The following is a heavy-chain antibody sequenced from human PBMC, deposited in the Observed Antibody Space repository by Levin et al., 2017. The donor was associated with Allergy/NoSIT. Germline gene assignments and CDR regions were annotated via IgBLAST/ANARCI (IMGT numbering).Heavy chain of an antibody. CDR2: INKDGSRT. CDR3: VRVPDP. Sequence: QPGGSLRLSCAASGFPFGTHWMHWVRQAPGQGLVWIAYINKDGSRTSYADSVKGRFTISRDNAKNTVFLQMDSLRAEDTAMYYCVRVPDPWGQGTLVTVSS. CDR1: GFPFGTHW. J-gene: IGHJ5*02. V-gene: IGHV3-74*01.